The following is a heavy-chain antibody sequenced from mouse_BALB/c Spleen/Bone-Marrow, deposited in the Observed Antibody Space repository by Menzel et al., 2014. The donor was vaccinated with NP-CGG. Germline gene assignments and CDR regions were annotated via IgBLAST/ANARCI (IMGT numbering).Heavy chain of an antibody. V-gene: IGHV1-87*01. Sequence: QVQLQQSGAELARPGASVKLSCKASGYTFTSYWMQWVKQRPGQGLEWIGAIYPGDGDTRYTQKFKGKATLTADKSSSTAYMQLSSLASGDSAVYYCARGTGPDYWGQGTTLTVSS. CDR2: IYPGDGDT. D-gene: IGHD4-1*01. CDR3: ARGTGPDY. CDR1: GYTFTSYW. J-gene: IGHJ2*01.